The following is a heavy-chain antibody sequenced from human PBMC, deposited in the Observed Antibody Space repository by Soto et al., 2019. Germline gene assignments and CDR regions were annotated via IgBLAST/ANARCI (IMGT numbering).Heavy chain of an antibody. CDR2: INPSSGGT. V-gene: IGHV1-2*04. CDR1: GYTFTGYY. CDR3: ARGDYGSWSRTWFDT. Sequence: SSVKVSCKASGYTFTGYYMHWVRQAPGQGLEWMGWINPSSGGTNYAQKFQGWVTMTRDTSISTAYMELSRLRSDDTAVYYCARGDYGSWSRTWFDTWGQGTLVTVSS. D-gene: IGHD3-10*01. J-gene: IGHJ5*02.